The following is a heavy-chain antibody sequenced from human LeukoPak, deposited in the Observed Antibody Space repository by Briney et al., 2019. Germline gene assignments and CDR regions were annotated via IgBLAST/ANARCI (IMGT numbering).Heavy chain of an antibody. D-gene: IGHD3-9*01. Sequence: SETLSLTCTVSGGSISSYYWSWIRQPPGKGLEWIGYIYYSGSTNYNPSLKSRVTISVDTSKNQFSLKLSSVTAADTAVYYCARDLSNYDILTGYYSYYYMDVWGKGTTVTVSS. CDR3: ARDLSNYDILTGYYSYYYMDV. CDR1: GGSISSYY. CDR2: IYYSGST. V-gene: IGHV4-59*01. J-gene: IGHJ6*03.